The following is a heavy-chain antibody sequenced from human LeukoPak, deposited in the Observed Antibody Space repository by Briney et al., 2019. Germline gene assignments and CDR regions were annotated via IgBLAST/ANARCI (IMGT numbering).Heavy chain of an antibody. Sequence: GGSLRLSCAASGFSFSSYEMNWVRQAPGKGLEWVSYTSTSGSTKHYADSVKGRVTISRDNSKNSLYLQMNSLRVEDTAVYYCAREGRKDAFDIWGQGTMVTVSS. CDR2: TSTSGSTK. J-gene: IGHJ3*02. CDR1: GFSFSSYE. V-gene: IGHV3-48*03. CDR3: AREGRKDAFDI.